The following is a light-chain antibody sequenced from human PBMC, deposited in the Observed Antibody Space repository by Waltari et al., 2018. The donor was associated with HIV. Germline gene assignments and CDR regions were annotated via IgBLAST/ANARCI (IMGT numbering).Light chain of an antibody. V-gene: IGLV3-1*01. CDR1: TLGSKY. Sequence: SFELIQPPSVSVSPGQTAAITCSGDTLGSKYACWFQQQPGQSPVLFISQDSKRPSGIPERFSGSKSGNTATLTISGTQAMDEADYYCHSWDTNNVQVFGGGTKLTVL. CDR3: HSWDTNNVQV. CDR2: QDS. J-gene: IGLJ3*02.